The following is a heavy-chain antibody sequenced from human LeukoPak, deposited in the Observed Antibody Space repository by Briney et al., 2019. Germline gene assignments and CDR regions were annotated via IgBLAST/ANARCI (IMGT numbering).Heavy chain of an antibody. V-gene: IGHV4-34*01. CDR1: SGSFSGYY. CDR3: AASLWFGIYPEY. J-gene: IGHJ4*02. Sequence: PSETLSLTCAVYSGSFSGYYWTWFRQPPGKGLEWIGEFNHNWGAKYNPSLQSRVTISVDTSNNHLSLSLNSVTTADTAVYYCAASLWFGIYPEYWGQGSLVTVSS. D-gene: IGHD3-10*01. CDR2: FNHNWGA.